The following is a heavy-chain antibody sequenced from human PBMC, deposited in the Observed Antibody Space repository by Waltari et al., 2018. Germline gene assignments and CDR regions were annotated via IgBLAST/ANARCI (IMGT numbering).Heavy chain of an antibody. CDR1: GGFISTETY. CDR2: VYSPGTT. V-gene: IGHV4-39*01. Sequence: QMQLQEAGPGLVKPSETLSLTCTVSGGFISTETYWAWVRQPPGAGLEWIGSVYSPGTTYYHPSLKSRVTIFVDTSKNQFSLNLNSVTAADTAVYYCASPPRGSSYGSYDYWGQGTLVTVSS. CDR3: ASPPRGSSYGSYDY. J-gene: IGHJ4*02. D-gene: IGHD5-18*01.